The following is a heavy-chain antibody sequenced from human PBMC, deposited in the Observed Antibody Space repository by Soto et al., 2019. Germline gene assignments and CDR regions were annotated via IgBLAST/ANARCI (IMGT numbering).Heavy chain of an antibody. CDR1: GGSISSSSYY. V-gene: IGHV4-39*01. J-gene: IGHJ4*02. CDR3: ARQDEGYDFWSGYPGVFDY. CDR2: IYYSGST. D-gene: IGHD3-3*01. Sequence: SETLSLTCTVSGGSISSSSYYWGWIRQPPGKGLEWIGSIYYSGSTYYNPSLKSRVTISVDTSKNQFSLKLSSVTAADTAVYYCARQDEGYDFWSGYPGVFDYWGQGTLVTVSS.